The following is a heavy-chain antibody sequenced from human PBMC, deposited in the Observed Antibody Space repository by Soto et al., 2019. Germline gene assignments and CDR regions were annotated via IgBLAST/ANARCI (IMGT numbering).Heavy chain of an antibody. CDR1: GFTFSGFD. J-gene: IGHJ4*02. D-gene: IGHD6-13*01. CDR3: AKSQEIGTHFFDS. Sequence: PGGSLRLSCEAAGFTFSGFDMHWVRQPTGKGLEWDSSIGTAGDTYYAVSVKGRFTISRDNAKNFLSLQMNSLIAGVMTVYFCAKSQEIGTHFFDSCGQGTQVTVS. V-gene: IGHV3-13*01. CDR2: IGTAGDT.